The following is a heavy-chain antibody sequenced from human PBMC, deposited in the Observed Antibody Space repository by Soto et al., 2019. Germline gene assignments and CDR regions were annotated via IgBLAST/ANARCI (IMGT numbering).Heavy chain of an antibody. CDR1: GYSITAGGYY. J-gene: IGHJ5*02. D-gene: IGHD5-12*01. Sequence: PSETLSLTCFVSGYSITAGGYYWSWIRHHPGKGLEWIGSFYSSGSIIYNPSLRSRVYISGDTSSNQFSMSLTSVTAADTARYYCARIYMSGSAWFPPRDQPSLVTVS. CDR2: FYSSGSI. CDR3: ARIYMSGSAWFPP. V-gene: IGHV4-31*03.